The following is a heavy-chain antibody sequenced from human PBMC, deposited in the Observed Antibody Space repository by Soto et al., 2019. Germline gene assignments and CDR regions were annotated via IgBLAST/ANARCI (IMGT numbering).Heavy chain of an antibody. V-gene: IGHV1-69*01. D-gene: IGHD3-10*01. CDR2: IIPIFGTA. CDR1: GGTFSSYA. Sequence: QVQLVQSGAEVKKPGSSVKVSCKASGGTFSSYAISWVRQAPGQGLEWMGGIIPIFGTANYAQKFQGRVTITADEPTSTAYVELSSLRSEDTAVYYCAGDFYYGSHYYGMDVWGQGTTVTVSS. CDR3: AGDFYYGSHYYGMDV. J-gene: IGHJ6*01.